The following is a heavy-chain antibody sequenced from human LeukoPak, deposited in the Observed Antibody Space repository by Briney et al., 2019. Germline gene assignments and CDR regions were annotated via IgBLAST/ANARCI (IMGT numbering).Heavy chain of an antibody. Sequence: ASVKVSCKVSGYTLTELSMHWVRQAPGKGLEWMGGFDPEDGETIYAQKFQGRVTMTEDTSTDTAYMELSSLRSVDTAVYYCATLGTMVRGGRRYYYYGMDVWGQGTTVTVSS. D-gene: IGHD3-10*01. CDR2: FDPEDGET. CDR1: GYTLTELS. J-gene: IGHJ6*02. V-gene: IGHV1-24*01. CDR3: ATLGTMVRGGRRYYYYGMDV.